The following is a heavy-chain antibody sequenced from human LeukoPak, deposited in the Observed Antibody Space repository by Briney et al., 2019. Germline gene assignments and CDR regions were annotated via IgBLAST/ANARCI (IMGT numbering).Heavy chain of an antibody. CDR1: GFTFSSYA. D-gene: IGHD4-17*01. Sequence: PGGSLRLSCAASGFTFSSYAMSWVRQAPGKGREWVSAISGSGGSTYYADSVKGRFTISRDNSKNTLYLQMNSLRAEDTAVYYCAKDAEPGHTVTYYFDYWGQGTLVTVSS. CDR3: AKDAEPGHTVTYYFDY. J-gene: IGHJ4*02. CDR2: ISGSGGST. V-gene: IGHV3-23*01.